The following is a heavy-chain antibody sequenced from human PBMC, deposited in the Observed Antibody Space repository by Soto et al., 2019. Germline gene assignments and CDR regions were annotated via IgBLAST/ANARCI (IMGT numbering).Heavy chain of an antibody. V-gene: IGHV1-69*04. J-gene: IGHJ6*03. D-gene: IGHD2-2*02. CDR2: IIPILGIA. CDR1: VGTFSSYT. CDR3: ARDYCSSTSCYKRGIYYYYYMDV. Sequence: GASVKVSCKASVGTFSSYTISWGRQAPGQGLEWMGRIIPILGIANYAQKFQGRVTITADKSTNTAYMELSSLRSEDTAVYYCARDYCSSTSCYKRGIYYYYYMDVWGKGTTVTVSS.